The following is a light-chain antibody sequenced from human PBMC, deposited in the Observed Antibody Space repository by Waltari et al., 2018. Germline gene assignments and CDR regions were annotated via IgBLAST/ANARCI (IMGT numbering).Light chain of an antibody. CDR2: EVS. CDR3: SSYAGSNTFVL. J-gene: IGLJ2*01. CDR1: SSDIGGYNY. Sequence: QAALTQPRSVSGSPGQSVTISCTGTSSDIGGYNYVSWYQQHPGTAPKLMIYEVSKRPSVVSDRFSGSKSGNTASLTISGLQAEDEADYYCSSYAGSNTFVLFGGGTRLTVL. V-gene: IGLV2-11*01.